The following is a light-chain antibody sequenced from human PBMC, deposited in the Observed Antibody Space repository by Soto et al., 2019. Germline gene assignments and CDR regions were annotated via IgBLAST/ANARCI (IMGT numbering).Light chain of an antibody. CDR3: AAWDASLNGVS. Sequence: QSVLTQPPSASGTPGQRVTISCSGSSSNIGSNTVNWYQQLPGTAPKLLIYSNNQRPSGVPDRFSGSKSGTSASLAISGLQSEDEADYYCAAWDASLNGVSFGGGTKLTVL. CDR1: SSNIGSNT. J-gene: IGLJ2*01. CDR2: SNN. V-gene: IGLV1-44*01.